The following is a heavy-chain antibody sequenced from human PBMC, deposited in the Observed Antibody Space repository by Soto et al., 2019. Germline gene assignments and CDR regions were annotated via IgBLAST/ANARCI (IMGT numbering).Heavy chain of an antibody. CDR3: ARAGSSWYGYWFDP. J-gene: IGHJ5*02. V-gene: IGHV4-31*03. D-gene: IGHD6-13*01. CDR2: IYYSGST. Sequence: KTSETLSLTCTVSGGSISSGGYYWSWIRQHPGKGLEWIGYIYYSGSTYYNPSLKSRVTISVDTSKNQSSLKLSSVTAADTAVYYCARAGSSWYGYWFDPWGQGTLVTVSS. CDR1: GGSISSGGYY.